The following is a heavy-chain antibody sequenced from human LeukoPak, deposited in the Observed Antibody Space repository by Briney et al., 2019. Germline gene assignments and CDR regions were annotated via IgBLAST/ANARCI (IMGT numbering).Heavy chain of an antibody. CDR2: IGSSSSTI. Sequence: GGSLRLSCAASGFTFTTYNMNWVRQAPGKGLEWVSHIGSSSSTIYYADSVKGRFTISRDNAKNSLYLQMTSLRGEDTAVYYCAKGHDSSGGYFDYWGQGTLVTVSS. V-gene: IGHV3-48*04. J-gene: IGHJ4*02. D-gene: IGHD3-22*01. CDR1: GFTFTTYN. CDR3: AKGHDSSGGYFDY.